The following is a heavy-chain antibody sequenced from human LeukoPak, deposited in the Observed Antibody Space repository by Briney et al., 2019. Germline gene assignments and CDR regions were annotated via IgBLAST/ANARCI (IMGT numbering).Heavy chain of an antibody. Sequence: GGSLRLSCAASGFTFSNAWMSWVRQAPGKGLEWVGRIKSKTDGGTTDYAAPVKGRFTISRDDSKNTLYLQMNSLKTEDTAVYYCTSIYTVTTLVDYWGQGTLVTVSS. J-gene: IGHJ4*02. CDR2: IKSKTDGGTT. D-gene: IGHD4-17*01. CDR1: GFTFSNAW. CDR3: TSIYTVTTLVDY. V-gene: IGHV3-15*01.